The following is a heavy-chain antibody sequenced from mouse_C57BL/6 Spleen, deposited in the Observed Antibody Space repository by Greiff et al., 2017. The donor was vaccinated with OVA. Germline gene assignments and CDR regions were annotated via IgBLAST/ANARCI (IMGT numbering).Heavy chain of an antibody. CDR2: IYPGDGDT. J-gene: IGHJ4*01. D-gene: IGHD1-1*01. CDR3: AREQTTVVNGYYAMDY. CDR1: GYAFSSYW. V-gene: IGHV1-80*01. Sequence: VQLQQSGAELVKPGASVKISCKASGYAFSSYWMNWVKQRPGKGLEWIGQIYPGDGDTNYNGKFKGKATLTADKSSSTAYMQLSSLTSEDSAVYFCAREQTTVVNGYYAMDYWGQGTSVTVSS.